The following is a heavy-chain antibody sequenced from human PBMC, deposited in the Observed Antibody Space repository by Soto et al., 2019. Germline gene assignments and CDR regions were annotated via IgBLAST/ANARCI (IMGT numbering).Heavy chain of an antibody. CDR1: GFTFSSYW. J-gene: IGHJ1*01. D-gene: IGHD3-22*01. CDR3: ARDLGVVITAEYFQH. Sequence: GGSLRLSCVASGFTFSSYWMSWGRQAPGKGLEWVANIKSDGSEMYYVDSVKGRFTISRDNARKSLYLQVNSLRVEDTALYYCARDLGVVITAEYFQHWGQGTLVTVSS. V-gene: IGHV3-7*03. CDR2: IKSDGSEM.